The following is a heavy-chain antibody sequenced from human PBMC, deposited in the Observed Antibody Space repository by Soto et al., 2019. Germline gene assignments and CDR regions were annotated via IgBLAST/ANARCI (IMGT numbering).Heavy chain of an antibody. Sequence: QVQLVQSGAEVRKPGSSVKVSCKTSGGIFSNYAITWVRQAPGQGLEWMGRIIPMFGTANYAQKFQGRVTITADYSTTTGSMELSSLSSEDTAVYYCATYKGSGWDEGRGYWGQGTLVSVSS. CDR2: IIPMFGTA. V-gene: IGHV1-69*18. J-gene: IGHJ4*02. CDR3: ATYKGSGWDEGRGY. CDR1: GGIFSNYA. D-gene: IGHD6-19*01.